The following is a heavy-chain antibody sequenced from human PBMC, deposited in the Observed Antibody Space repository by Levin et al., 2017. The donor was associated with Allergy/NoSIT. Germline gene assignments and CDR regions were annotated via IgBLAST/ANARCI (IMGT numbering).Heavy chain of an antibody. V-gene: IGHV4-39*01. CDR2: IYYSGST. Sequence: PGGSLRLSCTVSGASISSSSYYGAWIRQPPGKGLEWIGSIYYSGSTYYNASLKSRLTISVDTSKNQFSLSLSSVIAADTAVYYCARQSGNNWYSQFDHWGQGALVTISS. D-gene: IGHD6-13*01. CDR3: ARQSGNNWYSQFDH. J-gene: IGHJ4*02. CDR1: GASISSSSYY.